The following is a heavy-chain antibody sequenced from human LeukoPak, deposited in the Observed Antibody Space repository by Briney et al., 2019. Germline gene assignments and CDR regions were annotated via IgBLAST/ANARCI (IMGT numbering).Heavy chain of an antibody. CDR2: ISYDGSNK. D-gene: IGHD6-13*01. V-gene: IGHV3-30-3*01. CDR3: ASRIAAAALYYYYGMDV. CDR1: GFTFSSYA. Sequence: PGRSLRLSCAASGFTFSSYAMHWVRQAPGKGLEWVAVISYDGSNKYYADPVKGRFTISRDNSKNTLYLQMNSLRAEGTAVYYCASRIAAAALYYYYGMDVWGQGTTVTVSS. J-gene: IGHJ6*02.